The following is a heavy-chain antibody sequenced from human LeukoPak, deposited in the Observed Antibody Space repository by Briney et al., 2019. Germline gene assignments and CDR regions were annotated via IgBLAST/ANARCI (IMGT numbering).Heavy chain of an antibody. J-gene: IGHJ4*02. CDR1: GYRFTSDS. CDR2: IYPSDSET. CDR3: ARSPRWLQLWYYFDY. D-gene: IGHD5-24*01. V-gene: IGHV5-51*01. Sequence: GESLKISCKGSGYRFTSDSIAWVRQMPGKGLEGMGIIYPSDSETRYSPSFQGQVTISADKSISTAYLQWSSLKASDTAIYYCARSPRWLQLWYYFDYWGQGTLVTVSS.